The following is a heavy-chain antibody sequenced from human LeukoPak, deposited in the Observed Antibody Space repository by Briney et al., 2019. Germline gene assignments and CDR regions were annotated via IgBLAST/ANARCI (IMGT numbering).Heavy chain of an antibody. D-gene: IGHD6-25*01. CDR2: IRYDGINT. CDR3: VKRGSGEYVDY. CDR1: GFSFSAYA. Sequence: PGGSLRLSCAASGFSFSAYAMYWVRQAPGKGPEWVALIRYDGINTYYGDSVKGRFTISRNNSKNMLYLQMNSLRAEDTAVYYCVKRGSGEYVDYWGQGARVTVSS. J-gene: IGHJ4*02. V-gene: IGHV3-30*02.